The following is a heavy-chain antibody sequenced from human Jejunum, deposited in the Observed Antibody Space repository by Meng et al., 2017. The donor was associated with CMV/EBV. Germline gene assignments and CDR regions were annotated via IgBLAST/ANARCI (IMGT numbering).Heavy chain of an antibody. J-gene: IGHJ4*01. CDR1: GGSISTSSSY. D-gene: IGHD7-27*01. Sequence: QLQLQESGPGLVKPSXTLSLTCTVSGGSISTSSSYWGWIRQPPEKALEWIGNTYHTGSTYCNPSLKSRVTLSVDTSKNQFSLKLSSVTAADTAVYYCARTTTGVTFGDDWGQGILVTVSS. CDR2: TYHTGST. V-gene: IGHV4-39*07. CDR3: ARTTTGVTFGDD.